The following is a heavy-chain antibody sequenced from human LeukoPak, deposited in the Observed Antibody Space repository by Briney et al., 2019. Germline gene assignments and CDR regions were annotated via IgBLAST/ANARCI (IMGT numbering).Heavy chain of an antibody. V-gene: IGHV1-8*03. CDR2: INPNSGNT. CDR1: GYTFTSYD. CDR3: ARDLARGYSYGYNAFDI. J-gene: IGHJ3*02. Sequence: ASVKVSCKASGYTFTSYDINWVRQATGQGLEWMGWINPNSGNTGYAQKFQGRVTITRNTSISTAYMELSSLRSEDTAVYFCARDLARGYSYGYNAFDIWAQGTMVTVSS. D-gene: IGHD5-18*01.